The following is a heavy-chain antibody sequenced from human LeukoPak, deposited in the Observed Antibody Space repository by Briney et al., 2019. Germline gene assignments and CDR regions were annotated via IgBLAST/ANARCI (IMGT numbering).Heavy chain of an antibody. CDR2: IGTRSTPI. Sequence: GGSLRLSCAASGGSFSDFYMSWIRQAPGMGLEWISYIGTRSTPIYYADSVKGRFTISRDDAKNSLYLQMNSLRDEATAVYFCAREARGSGRDFDSWGQGILVTVSS. D-gene: IGHD1-26*01. J-gene: IGHJ4*02. CDR3: AREARGSGRDFDS. V-gene: IGHV3-11*01. CDR1: GGSFSDFY.